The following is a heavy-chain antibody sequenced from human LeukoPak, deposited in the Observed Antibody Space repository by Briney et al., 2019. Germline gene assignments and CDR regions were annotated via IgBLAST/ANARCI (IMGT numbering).Heavy chain of an antibody. J-gene: IGHJ6*03. D-gene: IGHD1-7*01. CDR2: INESGRT. CDR3: ARRWNYGRNYYIDV. Sequence: SETLSLTCAVYGGSFSNYYWSWIRQPPGRGLEWIGEINESGRTNYNPSLMSRVTVSVDTSKNQFSLRLTSVTATDTAVYYCARRWNYGRNYYIDVWGNGATVSVSS. CDR1: GGSFSNYY. V-gene: IGHV4-34*01.